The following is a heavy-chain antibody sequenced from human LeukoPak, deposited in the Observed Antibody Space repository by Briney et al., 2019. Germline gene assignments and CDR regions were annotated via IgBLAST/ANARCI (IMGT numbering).Heavy chain of an antibody. CDR2: MSSSGGTI. V-gene: IGHV3-48*03. Sequence: PGGSLRLSCAASGFTFSSYEMNWVRQAPGKGLEWVSYMSSSGGTIYYADSVEGRFTISRDNAKSSLYLQMNSLRVEDTAVYYCARPTAVGATPRAFDIWGQGTMVTVSS. J-gene: IGHJ3*02. CDR3: ARPTAVGATPRAFDI. D-gene: IGHD1-26*01. CDR1: GFTFSSYE.